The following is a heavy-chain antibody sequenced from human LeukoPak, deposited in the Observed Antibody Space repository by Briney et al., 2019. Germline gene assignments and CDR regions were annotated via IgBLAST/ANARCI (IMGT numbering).Heavy chain of an antibody. V-gene: IGHV3-23*01. J-gene: IGHJ5*02. CDR1: GFTFTTFA. CDR3: ATYRQVLLPFGS. D-gene: IGHD2-8*02. CDR2: IFPSGGEI. Sequence: GGPLRLSCAASGFTFTTFAMIGVGQPPGKGLKWVSSIFPSGGEIHYADSVRGRFTISRDNSKSTLSLQMNSLRAEDTAIYYCATYRQVLLPFGSWGQGTLVTVSS.